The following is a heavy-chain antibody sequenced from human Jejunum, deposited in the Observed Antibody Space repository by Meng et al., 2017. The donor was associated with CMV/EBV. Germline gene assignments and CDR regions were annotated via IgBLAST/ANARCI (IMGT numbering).Heavy chain of an antibody. V-gene: IGHV1-18*01. CDR2: ISAYNGNT. CDR3: ARVEVGITSGDY. CDR1: GYTFTNYG. D-gene: IGHD1-26*01. Sequence: QVSVVQSGGELKKPGASGKVSCKASGYTFTNYGITWVRQAPGQGLEWMGWISAYNGNTNYAQTLQGRLTMTTDTSTSTAYMELRSLRSDDTAVYYCARVEVGITSGDYWGQGTLVTVSS. J-gene: IGHJ4*02.